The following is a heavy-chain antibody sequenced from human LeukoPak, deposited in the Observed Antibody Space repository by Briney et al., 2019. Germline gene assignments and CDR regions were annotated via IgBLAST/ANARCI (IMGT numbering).Heavy chain of an antibody. CDR1: GFSFSNYG. V-gene: IGHV3-30*03. CDR3: AREYSYGPPFEY. D-gene: IGHD5-18*01. CDR2: ISYDASNK. J-gene: IGHJ4*02. Sequence: GRSLRLSCAASGFSFSNYGMHWVRQAPGKGLEWVAVISYDASNKYYPQSLSGRVTISRDNSENTLYLQMNNVRVEDTAVYYCAREYSYGPPFEYWGQGTLVTVSS.